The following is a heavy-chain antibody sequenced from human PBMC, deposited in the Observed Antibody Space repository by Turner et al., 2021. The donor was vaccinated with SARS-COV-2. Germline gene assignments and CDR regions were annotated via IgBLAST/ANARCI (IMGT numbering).Heavy chain of an antibody. D-gene: IGHD5-18*01. J-gene: IGHJ4*02. CDR3: ADY. CDR1: GYTFSNSQ. V-gene: IGHV3-35*01. CDR2: VNWNGSRT. Sequence: EVQLADSGGGLVQAGGSLRLSCAGSGYTFSNSQMKWGHQAPGKGPEWVSGVNWNGSRTHYADSVKGRFNISTDNSRNTLYLQTNSLRTREYSYDAVADYWGQGTLVTVSS.